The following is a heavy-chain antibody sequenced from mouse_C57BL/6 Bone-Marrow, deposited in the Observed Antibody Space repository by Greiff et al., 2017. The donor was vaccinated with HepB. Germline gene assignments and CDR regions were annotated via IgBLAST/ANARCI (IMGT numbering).Heavy chain of an antibody. CDR3: ARSPFYYSKSLFAY. V-gene: IGHV1-19*01. J-gene: IGHJ3*01. CDR1: GYTFTDYY. Sequence: VQLQQSGPVLVKPGASVKMSCKASGYTFTDYYMNWVKQSHGKSLEWIGVINPYNGGTSYNQKFKGKATLTVDKSSSTAYMELNSLTSEDSAVYYCARSPFYYSKSLFAYWGQGTLVTVSA. CDR2: INPYNGGT. D-gene: IGHD2-5*01.